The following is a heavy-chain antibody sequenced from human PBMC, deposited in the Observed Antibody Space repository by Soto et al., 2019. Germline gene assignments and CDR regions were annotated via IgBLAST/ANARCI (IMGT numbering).Heavy chain of an antibody. V-gene: IGHV3-30*18. CDR1: GFTFSIYG. CDR3: AKARNSYNWNYHYFDY. D-gene: IGHD1-7*01. J-gene: IGHJ4*02. CDR2: ISYDGSNR. Sequence: GGSLRLSCAASGFTFSIYGMHWVRQAPGKGLEWVAVISYDGSNRYYADSVKGRFTISRDNSKNTLYLQMNSLRAEDTAVYYCAKARNSYNWNYHYFDYWGQGTLVTVSS.